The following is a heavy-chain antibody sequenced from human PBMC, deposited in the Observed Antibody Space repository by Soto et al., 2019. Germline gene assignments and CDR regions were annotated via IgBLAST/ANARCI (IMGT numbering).Heavy chain of an antibody. CDR1: GGSVSSSSYY. D-gene: IGHD5-18*01. CDR3: SRQRGDSSGYSDY. V-gene: IGHV4-39*01. J-gene: IGHJ4*02. CDR2: IYYRGRT. Sequence: QLQLQESGPGLVKPSETLSLTCTVSGGSVSSSSYYWGWIRQPPGKGLEWIGNIYYRGRTYYNPSLESRVTIAVDTSQNQFPRTLSSVTAADTAVYYCSRQRGDSSGYSDYWGQGTLVTVSS.